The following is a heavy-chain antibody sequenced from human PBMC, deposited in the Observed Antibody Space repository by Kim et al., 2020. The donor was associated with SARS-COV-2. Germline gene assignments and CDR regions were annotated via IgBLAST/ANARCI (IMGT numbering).Heavy chain of an antibody. CDR2: IDGSDGTT. CDR3: MKGGWGWIWDH. Sequence: GGSLRPSCTTSGFTFTGYAMSWVRQAPGKGLEWVSSIDGSDGTTYYVDSVKGRFTISRDNSKNTLYLQMSNLRADDTAVYYCMKGGWGWIWDHWGQGTLVTVSS. V-gene: IGHV3-23*01. J-gene: IGHJ4*02. CDR1: GFTFTGYA. D-gene: IGHD2-2*03.